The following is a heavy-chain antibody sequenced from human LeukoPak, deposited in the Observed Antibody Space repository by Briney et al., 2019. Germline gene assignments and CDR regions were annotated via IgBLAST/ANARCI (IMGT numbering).Heavy chain of an antibody. CDR3: ARDVNSYAHCGH. D-gene: IGHD5-18*01. Sequence: PGGSLRLSCAASGFTVNSNYMSWDRQAPGKGLERVSIIYKDGRTYYADSVKGRFTISRDNSRNMLYLQMNSLRAEDTAVYYCARDVNSYAHCGHWGQGTLVTVSS. J-gene: IGHJ4*02. V-gene: IGHV3-53*01. CDR2: IYKDGRT. CDR1: GFTVNSNY.